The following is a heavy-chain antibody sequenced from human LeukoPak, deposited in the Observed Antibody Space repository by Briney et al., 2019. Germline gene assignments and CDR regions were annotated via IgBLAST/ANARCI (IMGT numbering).Heavy chain of an antibody. J-gene: IGHJ4*02. CDR3: ARADLNYYGSGSYHY. D-gene: IGHD3-10*01. V-gene: IGHV1-69*06. Sequence: SVKVSCKASGGTFSSYAISWVRQAPGQGLEWMGGIIPIFGTANYAQKFQGRVTITADKSTSTAYMELSSLRSEDTAVYYCARADLNYYGSGSYHYWGQGTLVTVSS. CDR2: IIPIFGTA. CDR1: GGTFSSYA.